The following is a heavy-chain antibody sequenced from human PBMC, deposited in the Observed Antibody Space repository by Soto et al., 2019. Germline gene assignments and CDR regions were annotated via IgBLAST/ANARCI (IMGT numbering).Heavy chain of an antibody. CDR3: AKDLFGYYGSGSYYHYYYYMDV. J-gene: IGHJ6*03. CDR2: ISYDGSNK. CDR1: GFTFSSYG. Sequence: AGGSLRLSCAASGFTFSSYGMHWVRQAPGKGLEWVAVISYDGSNKYYADSVKGRFTISRDNSKNTLYLQMNSLRAEDTAVYYCAKDLFGYYGSGSYYHYYYYMDVWGKGTTVTVSS. D-gene: IGHD3-10*01. V-gene: IGHV3-30*18.